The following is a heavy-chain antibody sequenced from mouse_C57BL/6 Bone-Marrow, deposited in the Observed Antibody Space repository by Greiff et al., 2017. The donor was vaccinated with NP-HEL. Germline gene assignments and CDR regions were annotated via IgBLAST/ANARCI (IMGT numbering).Heavy chain of an antibody. CDR3: ARLYAMDY. Sequence: QVQLQQSGPGLVQPSQCLSITCTVSGFSLTSYGVHRVRQSPGKGLEWLGVIWRGGSTDYNAAFISRLSISKDNSKSQVFFKMNRLQADDTAIYYCARLYAMDYGGQGTSVTVSS. V-gene: IGHV2-2*01. CDR2: IWRGGST. CDR1: GFSLTSYG. J-gene: IGHJ4*01.